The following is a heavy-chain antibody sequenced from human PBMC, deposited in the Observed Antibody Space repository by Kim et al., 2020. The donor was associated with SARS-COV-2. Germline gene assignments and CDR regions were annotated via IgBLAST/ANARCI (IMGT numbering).Heavy chain of an antibody. CDR1: GGSISSGGYY. D-gene: IGHD5-12*01. V-gene: IGHV4-31*03. J-gene: IGHJ4*02. CDR3: ARVVFQWGIVATIDY. CDR2: IYYSGST. Sequence: SETLSLTCTVSGGSISSGGYYWSWIRQHPGKGLEWIGYIYYSGSTYYNPSLKSRVTISVDTSKNQFSLKLSSVTAADTALYYCARVVFQWGIVATIDYWGQGTLVTVSS.